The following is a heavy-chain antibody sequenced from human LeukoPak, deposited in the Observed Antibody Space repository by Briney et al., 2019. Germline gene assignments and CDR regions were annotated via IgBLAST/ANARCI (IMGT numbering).Heavy chain of an antibody. CDR3: ARGGRQQGYFDY. J-gene: IGHJ4*02. Sequence: SETLSLTCAVSGGSISSGGYSWSWIRQPPGKSLEWIGYIYHSGSTYYNPSLKSRVTISVDRSKNHFSLKLSSVTAADTAVYYCARGGRQQGYFDYWGQGTLVTVSS. D-gene: IGHD6-13*01. V-gene: IGHV4-30-2*01. CDR2: IYHSGST. CDR1: GGSISSGGYS.